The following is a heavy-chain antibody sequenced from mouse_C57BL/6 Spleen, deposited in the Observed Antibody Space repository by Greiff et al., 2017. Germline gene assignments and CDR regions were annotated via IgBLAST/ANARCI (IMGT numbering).Heavy chain of an antibody. V-gene: IGHV6-3*01. CDR1: GFTFSNYW. CDR2: IRLKSDNYAT. D-gene: IGHD1-1*02. Sequence: EVQLVESGGGLVQPGGSMKLSCVASGFTFSNYWMNWVRQSPEKGLEWVAQIRLKSDNYATHYAESVKGRFTISRDDSKSIVYLQMNNLRAEDTGIYYCTGILWPYFDYWGQGTTLTVSS. CDR3: TGILWPYFDY. J-gene: IGHJ2*01.